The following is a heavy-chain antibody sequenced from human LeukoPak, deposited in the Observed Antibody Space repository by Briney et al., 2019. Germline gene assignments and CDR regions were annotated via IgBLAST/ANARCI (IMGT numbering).Heavy chain of an antibody. J-gene: IGHJ4*02. CDR3: ASGYCSSTSCPNFDY. D-gene: IGHD2-2*01. V-gene: IGHV1-2*02. CDR2: INPNSGGT. Sequence: EASVKVSCKASGYTFTGYYMHWVRLAPGQGLEWMGWINPNSGGTNYAQKFQGRVTMTRGTSISTAYMELSRLRSDDTAVYYCASGYCSSTSCPNFDYWGQGTLVTVSS. CDR1: GYTFTGYY.